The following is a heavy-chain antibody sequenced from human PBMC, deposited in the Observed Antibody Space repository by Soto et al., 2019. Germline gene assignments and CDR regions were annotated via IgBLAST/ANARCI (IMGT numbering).Heavy chain of an antibody. J-gene: IGHJ6*02. D-gene: IGHD2-8*01. CDR3: ARDPYHVLMVNAPNLYGMDV. Sequence: GGSLRLSCAASGFTFRNYGMHWVRQAPGKGLVWVTVISYDGSHKYYADSVKGRFTISRDNSKNTVYLEMNSLRSDDTAVYYCARDPYHVLMVNAPNLYGMDVWGQGTTVTVSS. CDR2: ISYDGSHK. V-gene: IGHV3-30*03. CDR1: GFTFRNYG.